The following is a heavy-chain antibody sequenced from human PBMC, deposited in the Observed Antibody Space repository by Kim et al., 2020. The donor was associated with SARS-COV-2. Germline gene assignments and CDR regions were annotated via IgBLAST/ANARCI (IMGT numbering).Heavy chain of an antibody. CDR2: INTNTGNP. Sequence: ASVKVSRKASGYTFTSYAMNWVRQAPGQGLEWMGWINTNTGNPTYAQGFTGRFVFSFDTSVSTAYLQISSLKAEDTAVYYCARLYSSSWSVLFDYWGQGTLVTVSS. D-gene: IGHD6-13*01. CDR1: GYTFTSYA. CDR3: ARLYSSSWSVLFDY. J-gene: IGHJ4*02. V-gene: IGHV7-4-1*02.